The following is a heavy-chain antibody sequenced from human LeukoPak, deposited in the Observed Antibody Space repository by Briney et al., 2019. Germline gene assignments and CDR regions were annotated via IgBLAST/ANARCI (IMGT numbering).Heavy chain of an antibody. V-gene: IGHV3-23*01. Sequence: PGGSLRLSCAASGFTFSSYAMNWVRQAPGKGLAWVSLISGSGGSTYYADSVKGRFAISRDNSKNTLYLQMNSLRAEDTAVYYCAKTEIRYYFDYWGQGTLVTVSS. CDR2: ISGSGGST. D-gene: IGHD3-16*02. J-gene: IGHJ4*02. CDR3: AKTEIRYYFDY. CDR1: GFTFSSYA.